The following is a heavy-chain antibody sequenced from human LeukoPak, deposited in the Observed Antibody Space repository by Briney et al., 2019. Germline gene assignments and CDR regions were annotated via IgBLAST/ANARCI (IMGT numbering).Heavy chain of an antibody. D-gene: IGHD1-26*01. CDR2: FGGTGDI. CDR3: AKVWGRIVGATRPVDY. V-gene: IGHV3-23*01. Sequence: GGSLRLSCAASGFTFSTTAMAWVRQAPGKGLELVSGFGGTGDIHYADSVRGRFTISRDNSKGILYLQMDSLRAEDTAVYYCAKVWGRIVGATRPVDYWGQGTLVTVSS. CDR1: GFTFSTTA. J-gene: IGHJ4*02.